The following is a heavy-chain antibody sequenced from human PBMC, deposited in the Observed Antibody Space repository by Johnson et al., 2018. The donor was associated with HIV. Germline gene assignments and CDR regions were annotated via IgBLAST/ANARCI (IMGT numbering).Heavy chain of an antibody. D-gene: IGHD7-27*01. CDR3: ARVGLTGAQTGDAFDI. Sequence: VQLVESGGGLIQPGGSLRLSCAASGFTVSSNYMSWVRQAPGKGLEWVSVIYSGGSTYYADSVKGRFTISRDNSKNTLYLQMNSLRAEDTAVYYCARVGLTGAQTGDAFDIWGHGTMVTVSS. CDR2: IYSGGST. CDR1: GFTVSSNY. V-gene: IGHV3-53*01. J-gene: IGHJ3*02.